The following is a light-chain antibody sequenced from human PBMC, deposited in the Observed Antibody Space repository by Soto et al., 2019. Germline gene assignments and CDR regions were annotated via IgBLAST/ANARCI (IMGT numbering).Light chain of an antibody. V-gene: IGKV3-15*01. J-gene: IGKJ2*01. CDR1: QAVSSN. CDR2: GAS. Sequence: EIVMTQSPATLSVSPGEGATLSCRASQAVSSNLAWYQEKPGQAPRLLIYGASTRATGIPARFSGSGSGTEFTLTISSLQSEDFAVYYCQQYNNWPPYTFGQGTKVDIK. CDR3: QQYNNWPPYT.